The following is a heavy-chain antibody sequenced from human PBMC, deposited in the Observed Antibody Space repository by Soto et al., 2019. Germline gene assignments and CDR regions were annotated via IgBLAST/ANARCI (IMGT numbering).Heavy chain of an antibody. V-gene: IGHV4-39*01. CDR2: IYYSGST. J-gene: IGHJ5*02. CDR1: GGSISSSSYY. D-gene: IGHD3-3*01. Sequence: QLQLQESGPGLVKPSETLSLTCTVSGGSISSSSYYWGWIRQPPGKGLEWIGSIYYSGSTYYNPSLKSRLTISVDTSKTQFSLKLSSVTAADTAVYYCARHCDFWSGGWFDPWGQGTLVTVSS. CDR3: ARHCDFWSGGWFDP.